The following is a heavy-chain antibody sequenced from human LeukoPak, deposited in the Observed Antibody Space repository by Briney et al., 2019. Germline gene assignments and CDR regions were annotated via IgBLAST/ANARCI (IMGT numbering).Heavy chain of an antibody. CDR3: ARERSGSEIFARSFDI. CDR2: IYTSGNT. Sequence: SQTLSLTCTVSGGSISSAGYHWSWIRQPAGKGLEWIGRIYTSGNTNYNPSFKSRVTISLDKSKNEFSLKLSSVTAADTAVYYCARERSGSEIFARSFDIWGQGTMVTVSS. CDR1: GGSISSAGYH. D-gene: IGHD3-3*01. J-gene: IGHJ3*02. V-gene: IGHV4-61*02.